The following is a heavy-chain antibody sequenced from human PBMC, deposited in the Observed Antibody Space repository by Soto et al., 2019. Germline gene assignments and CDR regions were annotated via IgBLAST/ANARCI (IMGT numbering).Heavy chain of an antibody. V-gene: IGHV2-5*02. CDR3: AHSLYDYVWGTNWFDP. J-gene: IGHJ5*02. D-gene: IGHD3-16*01. CDR1: GFSLSTSGVG. CDR2: IYWDDDK. Sequence: QITLKESGPTLVKPTQTLTLTCTFSGFSLSTSGVGVGWIRQPPGKALEWLALIYWDDDKRYSPSLKSRLTITKDNSKNQVVLTMTNMDPVDTATYYCAHSLYDYVWGTNWFDPWGQGTLVTVSS.